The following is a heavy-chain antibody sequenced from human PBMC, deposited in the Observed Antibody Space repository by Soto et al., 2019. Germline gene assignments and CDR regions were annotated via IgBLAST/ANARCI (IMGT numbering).Heavy chain of an antibody. D-gene: IGHD6-6*01. V-gene: IGHV4-34*01. CDR3: ARGGKYSSSSYYYYYYMDV. CDR1: GGSIRSAVYY. CDR2: INHSGST. J-gene: IGHJ6*03. Sequence: SGTLSLTCTVSGGSIRSAVYYLSWIRQPPGKGLEWIGEINHSGSTNYNPSLKSRVTISVDTSKNQFSLKLSSVTAADTAVYYCARGGKYSSSSYYYYYYMDVWGKGTTVTVSS.